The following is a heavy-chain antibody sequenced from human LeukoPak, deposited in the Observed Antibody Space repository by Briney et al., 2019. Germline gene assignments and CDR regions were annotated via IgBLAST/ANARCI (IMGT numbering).Heavy chain of an antibody. V-gene: IGHV3-30*18. J-gene: IGHJ4*02. CDR2: ISYDRSNK. CDR1: GFTFSSYG. CDR3: AKDGSGTIGYYFDY. D-gene: IGHD3-10*01. Sequence: PGGSLRLSCAASGFTFSSYGMHWVRQAPGKGLEWVAVISYDRSNKYYADSVKGRFTISRDNSKNTLYLQMNSLRAEDTAVYYCAKDGSGTIGYYFDYWGQGTLVTVSS.